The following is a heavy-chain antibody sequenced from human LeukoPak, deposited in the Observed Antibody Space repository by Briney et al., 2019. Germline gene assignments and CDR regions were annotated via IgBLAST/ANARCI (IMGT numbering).Heavy chain of an antibody. Sequence: PSETLSLTCTVSGGSISSYYWSWIRQPAGKGLEWIGRIYTSGSTNYNPSLKSRVTTSVDTSKNQFSLKLSSVTAADTAVYYCARGRPTYYYDSSGYVDWFDPWGQGTLVTVSS. CDR2: IYTSGST. D-gene: IGHD3-22*01. CDR1: GGSISSYY. CDR3: ARGRPTYYYDSSGYVDWFDP. J-gene: IGHJ5*02. V-gene: IGHV4-4*07.